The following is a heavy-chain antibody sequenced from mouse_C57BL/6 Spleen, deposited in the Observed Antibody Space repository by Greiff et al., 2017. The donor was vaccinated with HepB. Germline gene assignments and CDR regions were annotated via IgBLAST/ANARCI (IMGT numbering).Heavy chain of an antibody. D-gene: IGHD2-5*01. CDR1: GYTFTSYW. CDR2: IYPSDSET. Sequence: QVQLKESGAELVRPGSSVKLSCKASGYTFTSYWMDWVKQRPGQGLEWIGNIYPSDSETHYNQKFKDKATLTVDKSSSTAYMQLSSLTSEDSAVYYCARSLYSNPFAYWGQGTLVTVSA. J-gene: IGHJ3*01. CDR3: ARSLYSNPFAY. V-gene: IGHV1-61*01.